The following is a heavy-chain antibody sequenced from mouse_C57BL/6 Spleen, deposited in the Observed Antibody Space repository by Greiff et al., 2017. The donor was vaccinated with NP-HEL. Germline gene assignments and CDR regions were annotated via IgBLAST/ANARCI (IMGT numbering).Heavy chain of an antibody. J-gene: IGHJ4*01. Sequence: EVQRVESGGDLVKPGGSLKLSCAASGFTFSSYGMSWVRQTPDKRLEWVATISSGGSYTYYPDSVKGRFTISRDNAKNTLYLQMSSLKSEDTAMYYCARHPSYGSSLYYYAMDYWGQGTSVTVSS. CDR3: ARHPSYGSSLYYYAMDY. V-gene: IGHV5-6*01. D-gene: IGHD1-1*01. CDR1: GFTFSSYG. CDR2: ISSGGSYT.